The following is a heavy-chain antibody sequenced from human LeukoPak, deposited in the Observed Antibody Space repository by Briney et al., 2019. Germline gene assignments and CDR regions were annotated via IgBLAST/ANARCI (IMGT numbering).Heavy chain of an antibody. CDR2: ISSSGTTI. V-gene: IGHV3-48*03. CDR3: ATFTDY. J-gene: IGHJ4*02. Sequence: GGPLRLSCAASGFTFSNYEMNWVRQAPGKGLEWVSYISSSGTTIQYADSVKGRFTVSRDNAKNSLYLQMNSLRAEDTAVYYCATFTDYWGQGTLVTVSS. CDR1: GFTFSNYE.